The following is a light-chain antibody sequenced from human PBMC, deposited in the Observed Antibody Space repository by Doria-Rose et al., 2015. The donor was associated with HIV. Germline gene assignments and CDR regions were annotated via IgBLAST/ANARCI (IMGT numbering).Light chain of an antibody. CDR1: QSFSSTY. CDR3: HRYGTSWT. Sequence: EIVMTQSPGTLSLSPGERATLSCRASQSFSSTYLAWYQQTPGQAPSLLIYDGSTRATGIPDRFSASGSGTDFTLTINRLEPEDFALYYCHRYGTSWTFGQGTKVEI. J-gene: IGKJ1*01. CDR2: DGS. V-gene: IGKV3-20*01.